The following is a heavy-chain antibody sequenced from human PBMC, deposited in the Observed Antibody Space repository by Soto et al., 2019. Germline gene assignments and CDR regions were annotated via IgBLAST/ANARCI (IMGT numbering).Heavy chain of an antibody. CDR1: GESFSGYY. CDR3: ARGYGSSWYMTFDY. J-gene: IGHJ4*02. V-gene: IGHV4-34*01. CDR2: INHSGST. D-gene: IGHD6-13*01. Sequence: QVQLQQWGAGLLKPSETLSLTCAVYGESFSGYYWSWIRQPPGKGLEWIGEINHSGSTNYNPSLKSRVTISVDTSKNHFSLKLSSVAAADTAVYYCARGYGSSWYMTFDYWGQGTLVTVSS.